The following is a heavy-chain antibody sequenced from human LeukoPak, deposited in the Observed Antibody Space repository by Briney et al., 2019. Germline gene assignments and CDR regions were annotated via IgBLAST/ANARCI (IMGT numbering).Heavy chain of an antibody. Sequence: PGGSLRLSCAASGFTFDVYAMHWVRQAPGKGLEWVSGISWNSGSIGYADSVKGRFTISRDNAKNSLYLQMNSLRAEDMALYYCAKVAKGYYYYYYMDVWGKGTTVTVSS. CDR2: ISWNSGSI. CDR1: GFTFDVYA. V-gene: IGHV3-9*03. CDR3: AKVAKGYYYYYYMDV. J-gene: IGHJ6*03.